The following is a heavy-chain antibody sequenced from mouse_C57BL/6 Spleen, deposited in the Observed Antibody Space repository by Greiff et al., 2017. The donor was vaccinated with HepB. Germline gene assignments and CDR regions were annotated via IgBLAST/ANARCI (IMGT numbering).Heavy chain of an antibody. V-gene: IGHV5-4*01. CDR1: GFTFSSYA. D-gene: IGHD2-4*01. J-gene: IGHJ1*03. CDR3: ARVYDYDKYFDV. CDR2: ISDGGSYT. Sequence: EVHLVESGGGLVKPGGSLKLSCAASGFTFSSYAMSWVRQTPEKRLEWVATISDGGSYTYYPDNVKGRFTISRDNAKNNLYLQMSHLKSEDTAMYYCARVYDYDKYFDVWGTGTTVTVSS.